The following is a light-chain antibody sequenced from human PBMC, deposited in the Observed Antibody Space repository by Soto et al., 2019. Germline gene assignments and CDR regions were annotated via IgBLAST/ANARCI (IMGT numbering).Light chain of an antibody. CDR2: GAS. Sequence: ETVMTQSPATLSVSPGERATLSCRASQSLNSNLAWYQQKPGQAPRLLIDGASDRATGIPDRFSGSGYGTAFTLSISSLQSEDFAVYYCQQYNTWPWTFGQGTKVEIK. CDR3: QQYNTWPWT. V-gene: IGKV3-15*01. J-gene: IGKJ1*01. CDR1: QSLNSN.